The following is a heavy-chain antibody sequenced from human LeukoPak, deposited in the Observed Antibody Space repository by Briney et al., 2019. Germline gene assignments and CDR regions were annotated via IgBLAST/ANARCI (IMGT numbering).Heavy chain of an antibody. J-gene: IGHJ6*03. CDR3: ARRIYDTSGDYMDV. CDR2: IFPGDSDT. CDR1: GDSSSDDW. D-gene: IGHD3-22*01. V-gene: IGHV5-51*01. Sequence: ESLKISCMGSGDSSSDDWICCVRQMPGRSVEWMLIIFPGDSDTKTTPSFQGRDTISADKSISTASLQWSSLKASDAAMYYCARRIYDTSGDYMDVWGKGTTVTVSS.